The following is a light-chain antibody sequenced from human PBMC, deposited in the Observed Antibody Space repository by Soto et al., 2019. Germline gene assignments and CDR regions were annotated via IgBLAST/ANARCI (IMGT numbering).Light chain of an antibody. V-gene: IGKV3-11*01. Sequence: EIVLTQSPAPLSLSPGEGATLSCRASQSISKYLVWYQQKPGQAPRVLIYDTSNRATGIPARFSGTGSGTDFTLTISSQEPEDFAVYDCQQLSDWPVTCGPGTKVDI. J-gene: IGKJ3*01. CDR2: DTS. CDR3: QQLSDWPVT. CDR1: QSISKY.